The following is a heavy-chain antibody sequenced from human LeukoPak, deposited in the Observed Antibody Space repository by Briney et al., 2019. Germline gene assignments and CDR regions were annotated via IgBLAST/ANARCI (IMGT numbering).Heavy chain of an antibody. D-gene: IGHD5-18*01. CDR3: ARDEYRGYSLGDFDY. CDR2: INTNTGNP. Sequence: VASVKVSCKASGYTFTSYAMNWVRQAPGQGLEWMGWINTNTGNPTYAQGFTGRFVFSLDTSVSTAYLQISSLKAEDTAVYYCARDEYRGYSLGDFDYWGQGTLVTVSS. V-gene: IGHV7-4-1*02. J-gene: IGHJ4*02. CDR1: GYTFTSYA.